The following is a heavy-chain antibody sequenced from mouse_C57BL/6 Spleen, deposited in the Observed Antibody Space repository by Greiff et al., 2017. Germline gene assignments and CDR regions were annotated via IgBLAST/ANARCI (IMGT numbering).Heavy chain of an antibody. Sequence: DVTLVESGGDLVKPGGSLKLSCAASGFTFSSYGMSWVRQTPDKRLEWVATISSGGSYTYYPDSVKGRFTISRDNAKNALYLQMSSLKSEDTAMYYCGRELGDYWGQGTTLTVSS. D-gene: IGHD4-1*01. V-gene: IGHV5-6*02. CDR2: ISSGGSYT. CDR1: GFTFSSYG. J-gene: IGHJ2*01. CDR3: GRELGDY.